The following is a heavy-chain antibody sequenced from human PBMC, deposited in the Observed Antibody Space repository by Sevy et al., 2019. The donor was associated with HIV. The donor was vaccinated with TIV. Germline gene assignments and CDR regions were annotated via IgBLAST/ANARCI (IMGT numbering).Heavy chain of an antibody. D-gene: IGHD1-1*01. J-gene: IGHJ6*02. CDR2: ISGGGTIT. V-gene: IGHV3-23*01. Sequence: GGSLRLSCAASGFTFSNYAMTWVRQASGKGLEWVSTISGGGTITYYADSVKGRFTVSRDNFKNTLYLQMNSLRVDDTAVYYCAKNPGWTATGIYGMDVWGQGTTVTVSS. CDR3: AKNPGWTATGIYGMDV. CDR1: GFTFSNYA.